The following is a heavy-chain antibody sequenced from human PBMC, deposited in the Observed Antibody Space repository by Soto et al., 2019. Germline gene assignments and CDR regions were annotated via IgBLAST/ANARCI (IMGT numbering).Heavy chain of an antibody. J-gene: IGHJ5*02. CDR2: ISISSSYI. CDR3: ARTRFGWGIWFDP. V-gene: IGHV3-21*04. D-gene: IGHD3-10*01. Sequence: GGSLRLSCAASGFTFSIYSMNWVRQAPGKGLEWVSSISISSSYIYYADSVKGRFTISRDNAKNSLYLQMNSLRAEDTAVYYCARTRFGWGIWFDPWGQGTLVTVSS. CDR1: GFTFSIYS.